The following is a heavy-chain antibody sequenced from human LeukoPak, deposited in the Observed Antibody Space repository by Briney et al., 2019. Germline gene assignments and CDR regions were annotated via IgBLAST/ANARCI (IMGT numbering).Heavy chain of an antibody. D-gene: IGHD3-10*01. Sequence: ASVKVSCKASGYTFTGYYMHWVRQAPGQGLEWMGWINPNSGGTNYAQKFQGRVTMTRDTSISTAYMELSRLRSDDTAVYYCAMIYGSGGYYPSPDYWGQGTLVTVSS. CDR1: GYTFTGYY. J-gene: IGHJ4*02. CDR3: AMIYGSGGYYPSPDY. V-gene: IGHV1-2*02. CDR2: INPNSGGT.